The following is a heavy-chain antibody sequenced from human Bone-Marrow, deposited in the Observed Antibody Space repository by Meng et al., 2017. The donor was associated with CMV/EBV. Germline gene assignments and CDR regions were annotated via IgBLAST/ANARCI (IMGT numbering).Heavy chain of an antibody. V-gene: IGHV3-73*01. J-gene: IGHJ4*02. CDR2: IRSKPKGYAP. CDR3: TRLSDYSSSSWFNY. CDR1: GFSFSGSA. Sequence: GESLKISCAASGFSFSGSAMHWVRQRSGKGLEWVGRIRSKPKGYAPAYAASVEGRFTISRDESKNTAYLQMNRLKTGDTAVYYCTRLSDYSSSSWFNYWGQGTLVTVSS. D-gene: IGHD6-6*01.